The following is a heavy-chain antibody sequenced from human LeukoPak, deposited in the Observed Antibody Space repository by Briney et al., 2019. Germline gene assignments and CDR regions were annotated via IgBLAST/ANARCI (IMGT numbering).Heavy chain of an antibody. CDR1: GFTFSSYA. J-gene: IGHJ4*02. Sequence: GGSLRLSCAASGFTFSSYAMHWVRQAPGKGLEWVAVISYDGSNKYYADSVKGRFTISRDNSKNTLYLQMNSLRAEDTAVYYCVVATIRASSDYWGQGTLVTVSS. D-gene: IGHD5-12*01. V-gene: IGHV3-30-3*01. CDR3: VVATIRASSDY. CDR2: ISYDGSNK.